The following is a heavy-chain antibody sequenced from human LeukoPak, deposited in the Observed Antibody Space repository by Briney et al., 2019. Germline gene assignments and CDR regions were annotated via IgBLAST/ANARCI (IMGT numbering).Heavy chain of an antibody. Sequence: PSETLSLTCTVSGGSISSYYWSWIRQPPGKGLEWIGYIYYSGSTNYNPSLKSRVTISVDTSKNQFSLKLSSVAAADTAMYYCARQGSGYSPTYYYYMDVWGKGTTVTISS. J-gene: IGHJ6*03. CDR1: GGSISSYY. CDR2: IYYSGST. V-gene: IGHV4-59*08. D-gene: IGHD5-18*01. CDR3: ARQGSGYSPTYYYYMDV.